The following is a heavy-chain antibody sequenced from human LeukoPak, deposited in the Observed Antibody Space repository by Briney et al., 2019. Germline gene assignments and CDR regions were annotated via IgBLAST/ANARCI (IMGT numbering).Heavy chain of an antibody. CDR3: ARDQYDTWSRRGNFDS. CDR2: IKLDGSEK. D-gene: IGHD3-3*01. V-gene: IGHV3-7*03. J-gene: IGHJ4*02. CDR1: GFTFGKYW. Sequence: GGSLRLSCVASGFTFGKYWMSWVRQAPGKGLEWVANIKLDGSEKNYVDSVKGRFTISRDSTKNSLYLQMNSLRAEDTAVFYCARDQYDTWSRRGNFDSWGQGTLVSSPQ.